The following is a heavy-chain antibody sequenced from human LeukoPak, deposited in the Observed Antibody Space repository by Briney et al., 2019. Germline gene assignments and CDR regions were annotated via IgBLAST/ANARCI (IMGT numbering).Heavy chain of an antibody. J-gene: IGHJ6*02. D-gene: IGHD1-1*01. CDR3: AGDKKLPRLFSYYYGMDV. V-gene: IGHV3-21*01. Sequence: GGSLRLSCAASGFTFSSYSMNWVRQAPGKGLEWVSSISSSSSYIYYADSVKGRFTISRDNAKNSLYLQMNSLRAEDTAVYYCAGDKKLPRLFSYYYGMDVWGQGTTVTVSS. CDR1: GFTFSSYS. CDR2: ISSSSSYI.